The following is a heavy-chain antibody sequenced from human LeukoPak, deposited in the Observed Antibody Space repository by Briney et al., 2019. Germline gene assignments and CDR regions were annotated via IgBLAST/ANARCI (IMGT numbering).Heavy chain of an antibody. D-gene: IGHD6-19*01. V-gene: IGHV3-7*05. CDR1: GFIFSDYW. Sequence: GGPLRLSCVASGFIFSDYWMSWVRQAPGKGPEGVANIKVGGIEKHYADSVKGRFSISRDNDKNALYFNMNSVRAEDTAVQYWAKYNGGSGWVYWGQGTLVTVSS. J-gene: IGHJ4*02. CDR3: AKYNGGSGWVY. CDR2: IKVGGIEK.